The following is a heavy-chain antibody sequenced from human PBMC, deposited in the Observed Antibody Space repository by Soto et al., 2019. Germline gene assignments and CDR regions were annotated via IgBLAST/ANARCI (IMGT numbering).Heavy chain of an antibody. D-gene: IGHD1-26*01. CDR3: ARDPSGIGDYFDY. V-gene: IGHV3-33*01. CDR1: GFTFSSYG. Sequence: QVQLVESGGGLVQPGRSLRLSCAASGFTFSSYGMHWVRQAPGKGLEWVAVIWYDGSNKYYADSVKGRFTISRDNSKNTLYLQMNSLRAEDTAVYYCARDPSGIGDYFDYWGQGTLVTVSS. J-gene: IGHJ4*02. CDR2: IWYDGSNK.